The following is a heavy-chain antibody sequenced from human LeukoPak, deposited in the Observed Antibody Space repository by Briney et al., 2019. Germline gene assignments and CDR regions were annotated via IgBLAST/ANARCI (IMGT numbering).Heavy chain of an antibody. J-gene: IGHJ6*02. Sequence: GGSLRLSRAASGFTFSSYAMSWVRQTPGKGLEWVSAISGSGGSTYYADSVKGRFTISRDNSKNTLFLQMNSLRAEDTAPYYCAKSVAIYFYYGLDVWGQGTTVAVSS. V-gene: IGHV3-23*01. D-gene: IGHD3-3*01. CDR2: ISGSGGST. CDR1: GFTFSSYA. CDR3: AKSVAIYFYYGLDV.